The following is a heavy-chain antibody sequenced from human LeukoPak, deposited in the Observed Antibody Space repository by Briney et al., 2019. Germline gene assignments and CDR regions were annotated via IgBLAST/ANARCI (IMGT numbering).Heavy chain of an antibody. V-gene: IGHV1-18*01. CDR1: GYTFTSYG. CDR2: ISSYNGNT. J-gene: IGHJ4*02. CDR3: ARTYYDIWTGYYIDY. D-gene: IGHD3-9*01. Sequence: GASVKVSCKASGYTFTSYGISWVRQAPGQGLEWMGWISSYNGNTNYAQKVQGRVTMTTDTPTSTAYMELRSLRSDDTAVYYCARTYYDIWTGYYIDYWGQGTLVTVSS.